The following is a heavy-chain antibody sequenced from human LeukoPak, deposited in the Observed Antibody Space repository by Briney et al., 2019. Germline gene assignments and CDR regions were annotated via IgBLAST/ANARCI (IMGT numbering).Heavy chain of an antibody. CDR3: ARRAYSAAYWKHFDY. J-gene: IGHJ4*02. Sequence: SETLSLTCTVSGGSISSYYWSWIRQPPGKGLEWIGSIYYHENTYYNSSLKSRVTISVDTPKNQSSLKLNSVTAADTAVYFCARRAYSAAYWKHFDYWGQGTLVTVSS. D-gene: IGHD1-1*01. V-gene: IGHV4-59*05. CDR1: GGSISSYY. CDR2: IYYHENT.